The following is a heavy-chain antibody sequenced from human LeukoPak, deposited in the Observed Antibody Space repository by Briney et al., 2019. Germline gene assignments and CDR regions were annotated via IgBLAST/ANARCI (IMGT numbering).Heavy chain of an antibody. Sequence: GGSLKLSCAASGFTFSGSAMHWVRQASGKGLEWVGRIRSKANTYATAYAVSVKGRFTIAIDDSKNTAYLQLNSLKTEDTAVYYCTTAVGTDFYDYGLDAWGQGTTVTVSS. CDR2: IRSKANTYAT. D-gene: IGHD6-13*01. V-gene: IGHV3-73*01. CDR3: TTAVGTDFYDYGLDA. CDR1: GFTFSGSA. J-gene: IGHJ6*02.